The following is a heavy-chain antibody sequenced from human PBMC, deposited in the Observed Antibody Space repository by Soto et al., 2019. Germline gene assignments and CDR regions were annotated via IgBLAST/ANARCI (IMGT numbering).Heavy chain of an antibody. V-gene: IGHV3-13*01. Sequence: GGSLRLSCAASGFTFSSYDMHWVRQGSGEGLEWVSAIGTAGDTYYTGSVRGRFTMSRENAKNSLYLQMNSLRAEDTAVYYCARVGKYCSGVTCVLDVWGQGTTVTVSS. CDR3: ARVGKYCSGVTCVLDV. CDR2: IGTAGDT. CDR1: GFTFSSYD. D-gene: IGHD2-15*01. J-gene: IGHJ6*02.